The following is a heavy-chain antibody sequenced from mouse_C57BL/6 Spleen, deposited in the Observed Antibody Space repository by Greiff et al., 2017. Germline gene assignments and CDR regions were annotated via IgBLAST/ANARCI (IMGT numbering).Heavy chain of an antibody. J-gene: IGHJ2*01. Sequence: VMLVESGAELVKPGASVKISCKASGYAFSSYWMNWVKQRPGKGLEWIGQIYPGDGDTNYNGKFKGKATLTADKSSSTAYMQLSSLTSEDSAVYFCARSAMITTVDYWGQGTTLTVSS. CDR1: GYAFSSYW. CDR3: ARSAMITTVDY. D-gene: IGHD2-4*01. CDR2: IYPGDGDT. V-gene: IGHV1-80*01.